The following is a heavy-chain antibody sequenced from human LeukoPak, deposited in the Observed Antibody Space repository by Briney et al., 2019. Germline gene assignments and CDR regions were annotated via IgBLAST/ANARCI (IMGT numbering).Heavy chain of an antibody. CDR3: VSLPSYSSSSISDY. CDR1: GFTFSSYA. CDR2: NNTNGGST. D-gene: IGHD6-6*01. Sequence: GGSLRLSCSASGFTFSSYAMHWVRQAPGKGLEYVSANNTNGGSTYYADSVKGRFTISRDNSKNTLYLQMSSVRAEDTAVYYCVSLPSYSSSSISDYWGQGTPGTVSS. J-gene: IGHJ4*02. V-gene: IGHV3-64D*06.